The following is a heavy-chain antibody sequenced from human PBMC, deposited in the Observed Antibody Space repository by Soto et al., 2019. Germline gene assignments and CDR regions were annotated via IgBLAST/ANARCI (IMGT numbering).Heavy chain of an antibody. CDR2: ISWNSGSI. CDR1: GFTFDDYA. J-gene: IGHJ4*02. V-gene: IGHV3-9*01. D-gene: IGHD6-19*01. CDR3: AKDSRAVAGTLTIFDY. Sequence: GGSLRLSCAASGFTFDDYAMHWFRQAPGKGLEWVSGISWNSGSIGYADSVKGRFTISRDNAKNSLYLQMNSLRAEDTALYYCAKDSRAVAGTLTIFDYWGQGTLVTVSS.